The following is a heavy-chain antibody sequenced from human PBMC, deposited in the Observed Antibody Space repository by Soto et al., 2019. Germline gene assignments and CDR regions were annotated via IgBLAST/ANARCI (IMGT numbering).Heavy chain of an antibody. CDR3: ARAVCSGGSCYPYGMDV. D-gene: IGHD2-15*01. Sequence: QLQLQESGSGLVKPSQTLSLTCAVSGGSISRGGYSWSWIRQPPGKGLEWIGYIYHSGSTYYNPSLKSRVTISVDRLKNQFSLKLRCVSAADKAVYYCARAVCSGGSCYPYGMDVWGQGTTVTVSS. CDR2: IYHSGST. V-gene: IGHV4-30-2*01. CDR1: GGSISRGGYS. J-gene: IGHJ6*02.